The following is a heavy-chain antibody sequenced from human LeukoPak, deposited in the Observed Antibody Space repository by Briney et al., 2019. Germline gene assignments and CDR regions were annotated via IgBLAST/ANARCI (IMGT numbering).Heavy chain of an antibody. V-gene: IGHV3-7*01. J-gene: IGHJ4*02. Sequence: GGSLRLSCAASGFTFSSYWMSWVRQAPGKGLGWVTNIKQDGSEKYYVDSVKGRFTISRDNAKNSLYLQMNSLRAEDTAVYYCARGKYSGSYFDYWGQGTLVTVSS. CDR1: GFTFSSYW. CDR3: ARGKYSGSYFDY. CDR2: IKQDGSEK. D-gene: IGHD1-26*01.